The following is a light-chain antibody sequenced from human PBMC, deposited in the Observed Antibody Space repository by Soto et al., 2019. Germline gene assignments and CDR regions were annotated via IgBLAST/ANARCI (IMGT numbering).Light chain of an antibody. Sequence: QSVLTQPPSASGTPGQRVTISCSGSSSNIGSNYVYWYQQLPGTAPKLLIYSNNQRPSGVPDRFSGSKSGTSASLAIRGLRSEDEADYYCAAWDDSLSGMWVFGGGTKLTVL. CDR2: SNN. J-gene: IGLJ2*01. CDR3: AAWDDSLSGMWV. CDR1: SSNIGSNY. V-gene: IGLV1-47*02.